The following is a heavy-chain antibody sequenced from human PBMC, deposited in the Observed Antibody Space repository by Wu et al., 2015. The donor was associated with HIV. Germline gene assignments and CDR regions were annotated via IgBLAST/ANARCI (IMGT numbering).Heavy chain of an antibody. CDR3: ARSPGIPDIVVVPAATRNYYYMDV. V-gene: IGHV1-2*02. CDR2: INPNSGGT. D-gene: IGHD2-2*01. CDR1: GYTFTGYY. Sequence: QVQLVQSGAEVKKPGASVKVSCKASGYTFTGYYMHWVRQAPGQGLEWMGWINPNSGGTNYAQKFQGRVTMTRDTSISTAYMELSRLRSDDTAVYYCARSPGIPDIVVVPAATRNYYYMDVWGKGTTVTVSS. J-gene: IGHJ6*03.